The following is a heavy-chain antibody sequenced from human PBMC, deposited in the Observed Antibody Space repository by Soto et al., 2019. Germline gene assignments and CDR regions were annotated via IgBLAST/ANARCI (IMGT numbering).Heavy chain of an antibody. V-gene: IGHV3-21*01. CDR3: ARDGSGSYYNPEYYYYYMDV. CDR2: ISSSSYI. J-gene: IGHJ6*03. Sequence: GGSLRLSCAASGFTFSSYSMNWVRQAPGKGLEWVSSISSSSYIYYADSVKGRFTISRDNAKNSLYLQMNSLRAEDTAVYYCARDGSGSYYNPEYYYYYMDVWGKGTTVTVSS. D-gene: IGHD3-10*01. CDR1: GFTFSSYS.